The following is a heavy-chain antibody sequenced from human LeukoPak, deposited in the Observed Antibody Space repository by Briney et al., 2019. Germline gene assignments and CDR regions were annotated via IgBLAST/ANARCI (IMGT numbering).Heavy chain of an antibody. D-gene: IGHD3-22*01. Sequence: GGSLRLSCAASGFTFSSYWMSWVRQAPGKGLEWVANIKQDGSEKYYVDSVKGRFTISRDNAKNSLYLQMNSLRAEDTAVYYCARMKAPRVDSSGKLYYYYYYMDVWGKGTTVTVSS. CDR2: IKQDGSEK. V-gene: IGHV3-7*01. J-gene: IGHJ6*03. CDR1: GFTFSSYW. CDR3: ARMKAPRVDSSGKLYYYYYYMDV.